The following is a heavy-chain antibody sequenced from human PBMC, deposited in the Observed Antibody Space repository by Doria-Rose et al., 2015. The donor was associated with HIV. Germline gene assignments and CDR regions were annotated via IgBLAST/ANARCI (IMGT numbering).Heavy chain of an antibody. J-gene: IGHJ4*02. Sequence: QGQLQQWGAGLLKPSETLSLTCAVYGGSFSGYYWSWIRPSPGKGLQWIGEINHSGNSNYTPSLNSRVTVSVDTSKNQFSLKLRSVTAADTAVYYCARRPPYSSSWKYWGQGTLVTVSS. D-gene: IGHD6-13*01. CDR1: GGSFSGYY. CDR3: ARRPPYSSSWKY. V-gene: IGHV4-34*01. CDR2: INHSGNS.